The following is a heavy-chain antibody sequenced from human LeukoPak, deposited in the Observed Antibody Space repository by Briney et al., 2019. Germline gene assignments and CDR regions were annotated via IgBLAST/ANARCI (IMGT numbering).Heavy chain of an antibody. V-gene: IGHV1-18*01. CDR1: GYNCKSYG. Sequence: ASVKVSCKASGYNCKSYGISWLRQAPGQGLEWMGWISVYNGNTKYAQKFQGRVTMTTDTSTSTAYIELRSLRSDDTAVYYCARGGGYCTSTSCYLGPWFDPWGQGTLVTVSS. CDR3: ARGGGYCTSTSCYLGPWFDP. D-gene: IGHD2-2*01. CDR2: ISVYNGNT. J-gene: IGHJ5*02.